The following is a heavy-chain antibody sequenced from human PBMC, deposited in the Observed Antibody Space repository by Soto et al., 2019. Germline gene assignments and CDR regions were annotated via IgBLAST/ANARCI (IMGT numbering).Heavy chain of an antibody. V-gene: IGHV1-3*01. J-gene: IGHJ6*02. CDR1: GYTFTSYA. Sequence: ASVKVSCKASGYTFTSYAMHWVRQAPGQRLEWMGWINAGNGNTKYSQKFQGRVTITRDTSASTAYMELSSLRSEDTAVYYCARVGTAHSSSWYRGYYYYGMDVWGQGTTVTVSS. CDR3: ARVGTAHSSSWYRGYYYYGMDV. D-gene: IGHD6-13*01. CDR2: INAGNGNT.